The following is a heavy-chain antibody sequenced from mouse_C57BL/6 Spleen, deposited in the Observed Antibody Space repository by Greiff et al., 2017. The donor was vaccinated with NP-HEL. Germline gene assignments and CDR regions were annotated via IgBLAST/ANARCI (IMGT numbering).Heavy chain of an antibody. CDR1: GFTFSSYA. J-gene: IGHJ4*01. Sequence: EVMLVESGGGLVKPGGSLKLSCAASGFTFSSYAMSWVRQTPEKRLEWVATISDGGSYTYYPDNVKGRFTISRDNAKNNLYLQLSHLKSEDTAMYYCARDSNYRRKGAMDYWGQGTSVTVSS. V-gene: IGHV5-4*01. D-gene: IGHD2-5*01. CDR2: ISDGGSYT. CDR3: ARDSNYRRKGAMDY.